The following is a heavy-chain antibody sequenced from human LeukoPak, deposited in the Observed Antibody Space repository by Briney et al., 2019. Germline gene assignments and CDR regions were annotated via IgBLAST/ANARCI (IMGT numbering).Heavy chain of an antibody. D-gene: IGHD3-3*01. CDR3: ARAPLRFLEWLFRHDAFDI. V-gene: IGHV1-8*01. Sequence: ASVKVSCKASGYTFTSYDINWVRQATGQGLEWMGWMNPNSGNTGYAQKFQGRVTMTRNTSISTAYMELSSLRSEDTAVYYCARAPLRFLEWLFRHDAFDIWGQGTMVTVSS. CDR1: GYTFTSYD. J-gene: IGHJ3*02. CDR2: MNPNSGNT.